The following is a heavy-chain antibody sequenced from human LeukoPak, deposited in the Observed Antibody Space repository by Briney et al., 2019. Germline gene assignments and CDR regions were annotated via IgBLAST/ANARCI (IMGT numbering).Heavy chain of an antibody. CDR1: GGSFSGYY. J-gene: IGHJ1*01. Sequence: SETLSLTCAVYGGSFSGYYWSWIRQPPGKGLEWIGEINHSGSTNYNPSLKSRVTISVDTSKNQFSLKLSSVTAADTAVYYCARHRLPMIPYEHWGQGTLVTVSS. CDR2: INHSGST. D-gene: IGHD3-22*01. CDR3: ARHRLPMIPYEH. V-gene: IGHV4-34*01.